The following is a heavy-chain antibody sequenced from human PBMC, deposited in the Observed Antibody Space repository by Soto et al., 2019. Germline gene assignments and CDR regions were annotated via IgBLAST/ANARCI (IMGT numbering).Heavy chain of an antibody. Sequence: QVQLVESGGDLVKPGGSLRLSCAASGYTFSDYYMSWIRQAPGKGLEWISYIDTSGTKIYYADSVKGRFTITRDNAKNSPDLEMDRLGGGDTAVYYCASHYDMWSGYLSPVDYWGQGTLVTVSS. CDR1: GYTFSDYY. CDR2: IDTSGTKI. V-gene: IGHV3-11*01. D-gene: IGHD3-3*01. J-gene: IGHJ4*02. CDR3: ASHYDMWSGYLSPVDY.